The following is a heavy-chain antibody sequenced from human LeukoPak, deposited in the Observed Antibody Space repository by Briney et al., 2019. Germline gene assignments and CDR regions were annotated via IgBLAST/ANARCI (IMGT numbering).Heavy chain of an antibody. J-gene: IGHJ6*02. Sequence: GSPKLLWAAAGCTCIDYAGSWIRKAPGKGLEWVSAISGSGGSTYYADSVKGRFTISRDNSKNTLYLQMNSLRAEDTAVYYCAKDLPSMVRGYYYYGMDVWGQGTTVTVSS. CDR2: ISGSGGST. CDR3: AKDLPSMVRGYYYYGMDV. CDR1: GCTCIDYA. D-gene: IGHD3-10*01. V-gene: IGHV3-23*01.